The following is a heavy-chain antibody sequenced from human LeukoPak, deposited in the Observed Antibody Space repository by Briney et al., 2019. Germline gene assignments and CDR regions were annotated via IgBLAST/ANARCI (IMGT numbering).Heavy chain of an antibody. Sequence: GGSLRLSCAASGFTFSSYWMHWVRQAPGKGLVWASRINSDGSSTSYADSVKGRFTISRDNAKNTLYLQMNSLRAEDTAVYYCARCGRGHIEVAGTPAFDIWGQGTMVTVSS. V-gene: IGHV3-74*01. CDR1: GFTFSSYW. CDR3: ARCGRGHIEVAGTPAFDI. J-gene: IGHJ3*02. CDR2: INSDGSST. D-gene: IGHD6-19*01.